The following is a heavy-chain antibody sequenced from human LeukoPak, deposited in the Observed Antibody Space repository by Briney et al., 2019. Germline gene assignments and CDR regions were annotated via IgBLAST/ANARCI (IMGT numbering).Heavy chain of an antibody. J-gene: IGHJ4*02. CDR3: ARHSAVGGLSLD. CDR1: AFTFSSFW. V-gene: IGHV3-7*01. CDR2: IKQDGDEK. D-gene: IGHD6-19*01. Sequence: PGGSLILSCAASAFTFSSFWMSWVRQAPGKGLEWVANIKQDGDEKYYVDSVKGRFTISRDNAKNSLYLQMNSLRAEDTAVYYCARHSAVGGLSLDWGQGTLVTVSS.